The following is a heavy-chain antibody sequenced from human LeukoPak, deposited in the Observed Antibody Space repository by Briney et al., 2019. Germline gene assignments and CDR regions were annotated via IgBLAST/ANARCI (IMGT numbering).Heavy chain of an antibody. CDR2: IYYSGST. J-gene: IGHJ4*02. Sequence: PSQTLSLTCTVSGGSISSGDYYWSWIRQPPGKGLEWIGYIYYSGSTYYNPSLKSRVTISVDTSKNQFSLKLSSVTAADTAVYYCAREYYDSSGYYFVFDYWGQGTLVTVSS. D-gene: IGHD3-22*01. CDR1: GGSISSGDYY. CDR3: AREYYDSSGYYFVFDY. V-gene: IGHV4-30-4*01.